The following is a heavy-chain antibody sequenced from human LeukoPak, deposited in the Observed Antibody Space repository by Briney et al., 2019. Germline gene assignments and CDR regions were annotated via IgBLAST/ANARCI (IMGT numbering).Heavy chain of an antibody. CDR3: ARHRSSSWYTGDDYYYYYYMDV. Sequence: PSETLSLTCAVYGGSFSGYYWSWIRQPPGKGLEWIGYIYTSGSTNYNPSLKSRVTISVDTSKNQFSLKLSSVTAADTAVYYCARHRSSSWYTGDDYYYYYYMDVWGKGTTVTVSS. CDR2: IYTSGST. D-gene: IGHD6-13*01. CDR1: GGSFSGYY. J-gene: IGHJ6*03. V-gene: IGHV4-4*09.